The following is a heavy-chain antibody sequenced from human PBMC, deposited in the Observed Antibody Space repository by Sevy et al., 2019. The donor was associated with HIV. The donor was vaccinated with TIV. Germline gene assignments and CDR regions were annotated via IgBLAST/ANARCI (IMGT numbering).Heavy chain of an antibody. Sequence: SETLSLTCAVSGGSISSGGYSWSWIRQPLGKGLEWIGYIYHSGNTYYNPSLKSRVTISVDRSKNQFSLKLSSVTAADTAVYYCARAAASVTTVTHFDYWGQRTLVTVSS. CDR3: ARAAASVTTVTHFDY. CDR1: GGSISSGGYS. J-gene: IGHJ4*02. D-gene: IGHD4-17*01. V-gene: IGHV4-30-2*01. CDR2: IYHSGNT.